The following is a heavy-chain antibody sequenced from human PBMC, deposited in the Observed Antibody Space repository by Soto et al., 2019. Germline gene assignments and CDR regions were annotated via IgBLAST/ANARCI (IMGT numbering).Heavy chain of an antibody. CDR1: GFTFSSYG. D-gene: IGHD5-18*01. Sequence: GGSLRLSCAASGFTFSSYGMHWVCQAPGKGLEWVAVIWYDGSNKYYADSVKGRFTISRDNSKNTLYLQMNSLRAEDTAVYYCARNLIQLWSGPPRNYGMDVWGQGTTVTVSS. V-gene: IGHV3-33*01. CDR3: ARNLIQLWSGPPRNYGMDV. J-gene: IGHJ6*02. CDR2: IWYDGSNK.